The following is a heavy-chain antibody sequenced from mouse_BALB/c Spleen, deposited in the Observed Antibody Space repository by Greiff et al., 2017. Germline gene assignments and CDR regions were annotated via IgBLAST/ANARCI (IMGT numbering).Heavy chain of an antibody. CDR3: AREYYGRYWYFDV. V-gene: IGHV2-6-7*01. CDR2: IWGDGST. J-gene: IGHJ1*01. CDR1: GFSLTGYG. D-gene: IGHD1-1*01. Sequence: QVQLQQSGPGLVAPSQSLSITCTVSGFSLTGYGVNWVRQPPGKGLEWLGMIWGDGSTDYNSALKSRLSISKDNSKSQVFLKMNSLQTDDTARYYCAREYYGRYWYFDVWGAGTTVTVSS.